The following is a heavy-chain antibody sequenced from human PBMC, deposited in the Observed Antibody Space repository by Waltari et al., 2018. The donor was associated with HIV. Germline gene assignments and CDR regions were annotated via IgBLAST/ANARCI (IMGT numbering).Heavy chain of an antibody. CDR3: ASLNWGPGDDY. J-gene: IGHJ4*02. V-gene: IGHV3-48*04. CDR1: GFTFSTYI. Sequence: EVQLVESGGGLVQPGGSLRLSCSGSGFTFSTYISHWVRQAPGKGLEWVSYISSHSTTINYADSVKGRFTISRDNAKNSLYLQMDSLKTEDTAVYYCASLNWGPGDDYWGRGTLVTVSS. CDR2: ISSHSTTI. D-gene: IGHD7-27*01.